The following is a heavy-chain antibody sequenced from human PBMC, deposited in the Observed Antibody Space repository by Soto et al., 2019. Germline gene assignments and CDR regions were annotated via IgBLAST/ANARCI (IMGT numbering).Heavy chain of an antibody. D-gene: IGHD2-15*01. V-gene: IGHV4-59*01. CDR2: IYSSGST. J-gene: IGHJ5*02. CDR1: GGPISSYY. Sequence: SETLSLTCTVSGGPISSYYWSWIRQPPGKGLEWIGYIYSSGSTNYNPPLKSRVTISVDTSKNQFPLKLSSVTAADTAVYYCARMVAANLFAPWAQGTLVTVS. CDR3: ARMVAANLFAP.